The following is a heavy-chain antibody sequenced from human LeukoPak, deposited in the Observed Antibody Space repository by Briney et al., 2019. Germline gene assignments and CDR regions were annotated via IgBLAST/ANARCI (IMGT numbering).Heavy chain of an antibody. Sequence: GRSLRLSCAASGFTFDGYALPWVRQAPGKGLEWVSGISWNSGSIGYADSVKGRFTISRDNAKNSLYLQMNSLRAEDTALYYCAKDSLGELSPHDAFDIWGQGTMVTVSS. CDR2: ISWNSGSI. J-gene: IGHJ3*02. CDR1: GFTFDGYA. D-gene: IGHD3-16*02. CDR3: AKDSLGELSPHDAFDI. V-gene: IGHV3-9*01.